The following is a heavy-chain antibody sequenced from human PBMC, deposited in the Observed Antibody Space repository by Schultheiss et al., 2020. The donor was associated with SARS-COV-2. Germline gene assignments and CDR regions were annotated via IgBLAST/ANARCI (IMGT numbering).Heavy chain of an antibody. Sequence: GGSLRLSCAASGFTFSSYAMRWVRQAPGKGLEWVSVICGDGSNTDYTDSVKGRFTISRDNSRNTLYLQMNSLRAEDTAVYYCAKVTAVATYFDYWGQGTPVTVSS. V-gene: IGHV3-23*01. J-gene: IGHJ4*02. CDR1: GFTFSSYA. D-gene: IGHD4-23*01. CDR2: ICGDGSNT. CDR3: AKVTAVATYFDY.